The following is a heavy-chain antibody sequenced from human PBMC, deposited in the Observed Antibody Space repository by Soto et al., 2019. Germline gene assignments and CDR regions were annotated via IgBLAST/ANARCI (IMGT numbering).Heavy chain of an antibody. CDR1: GFTFSNYG. CDR3: ARGLHSLFDY. Sequence: GGSLSLSCAASGFTFSNYGMHWVRQAPGKGLEWVAVIWYDGNNKYYADSVKGRFTISRDNSNNTLYVQMTSLRAEDTAVYYCARGLHSLFDYWGQGTLVTVSS. CDR2: IWYDGNNK. D-gene: IGHD2-21*01. J-gene: IGHJ4*02. V-gene: IGHV3-33*01.